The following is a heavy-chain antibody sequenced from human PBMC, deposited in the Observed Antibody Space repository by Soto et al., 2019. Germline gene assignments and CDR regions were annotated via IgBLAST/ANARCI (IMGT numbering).Heavy chain of an antibody. J-gene: IGHJ6*02. CDR3: ARDSFTVTTGNYYYYGMDV. D-gene: IGHD4-17*01. CDR1: GFTFSSYG. V-gene: IGHV3-33*01. CDR2: IWYDGSNK. Sequence: QVQLVESGGGVVQPGRSLRLSCAASGFTFSSYGMHWVRQAPGKGLEWVAVIWYDGSNKYYADSVKGRFTISRDNSKNTLYLQMNSLRAEDTAVYYCARDSFTVTTGNYYYYGMDVWGQGTTVTVSS.